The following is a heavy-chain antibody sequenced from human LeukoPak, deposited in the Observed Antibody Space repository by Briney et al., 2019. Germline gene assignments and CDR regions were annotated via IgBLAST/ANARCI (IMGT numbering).Heavy chain of an antibody. CDR3: AKDLYSNYGPADY. CDR2: ISYDGSNK. J-gene: IGHJ4*02. D-gene: IGHD4-11*01. Sequence: PGRSLRLSCAASGFTFSSYAMHWVRQAPGKGLEWVAVISYDGSNKYYADSVKGRFTISRDNSKNTLFLQMNSLRDEDTAVYYCAKDLYSNYGPADYWGQGTLVTVSS. V-gene: IGHV3-30-3*01. CDR1: GFTFSSYA.